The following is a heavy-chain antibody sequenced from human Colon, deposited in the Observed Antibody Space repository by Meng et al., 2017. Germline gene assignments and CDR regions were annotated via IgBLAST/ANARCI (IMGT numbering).Heavy chain of an antibody. CDR2: IIPIFGTA. CDR1: GGTFSSYA. V-gene: IGHV1-69*05. CDR3: AKRVNYYGSGSYYKSWYFDL. Sequence: SAKVSCKASGGTFSSYAISWVRQAPGQGLEWMGGIIPIFGTANYAQKFQGRVTITTDESTSTAYMELSSLRSEDTAVYYCAKRVNYYGSGSYYKSWYFDLWGRGTLVTVSS. D-gene: IGHD3-10*01. J-gene: IGHJ2*01.